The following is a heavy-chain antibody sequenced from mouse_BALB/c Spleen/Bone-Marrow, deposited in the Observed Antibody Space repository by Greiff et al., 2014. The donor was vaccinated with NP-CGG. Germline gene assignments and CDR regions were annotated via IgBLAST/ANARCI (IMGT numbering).Heavy chain of an antibody. Sequence: EVQRVESXGGLVQPGGSRKLSCAASGFTFSDYGMAWVRQAPGKGPEWVAFISNLAYSIYYADTVTGRFTISRENAKNTLYLEMSSLRSEDTAMYYCAREGGAMDYWGQGTSVTVSS. CDR1: GFTFSDYG. J-gene: IGHJ4*01. CDR3: AREGGAMDY. V-gene: IGHV5-15*02. CDR2: ISNLAYSI.